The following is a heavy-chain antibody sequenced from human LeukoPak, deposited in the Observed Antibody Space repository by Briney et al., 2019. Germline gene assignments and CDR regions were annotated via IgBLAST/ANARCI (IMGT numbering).Heavy chain of an antibody. CDR2: IYTSGRT. J-gene: IGHJ4*02. V-gene: IGHV4-4*07. CDR3: ARDVGGYNYGYSLDY. CDR1: GGYISRLF. Sequence: PPETLSHTRTGFGGYISRLFWNWIRPPAGKGPEGIGRIYTSGRTSYNSSLKSRVTMSVDTSKNQYSLKLSSVTAADTAVYYCARDVGGYNYGYSLDYWGQGTLVSVSS. D-gene: IGHD5-18*01.